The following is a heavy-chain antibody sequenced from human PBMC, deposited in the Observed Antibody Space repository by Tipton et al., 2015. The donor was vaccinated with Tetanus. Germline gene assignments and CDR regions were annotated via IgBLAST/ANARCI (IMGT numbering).Heavy chain of an antibody. Sequence: TLSLTCTVSGGSISSYYWSWIRQHPGKGLEWIGYIYYSGSTYYNPSLKSRVTISVDTSKNQFSLKLSSVTAADTAVYYCATAPRGRPLGYWGEGTLLSVSA. D-gene: IGHD3-10*01. CDR1: GGSISSYY. V-gene: IGHV4-31*03. CDR2: IYYSGST. CDR3: ATAPRGRPLGY. J-gene: IGHJ4*02.